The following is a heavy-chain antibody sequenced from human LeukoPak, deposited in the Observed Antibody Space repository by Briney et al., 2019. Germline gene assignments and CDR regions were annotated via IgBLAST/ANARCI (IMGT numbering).Heavy chain of an antibody. D-gene: IGHD1-1*01. J-gene: IGHJ3*01. V-gene: IGHV4-39*07. CDR3: ARALGTF. CDR1: GGSISSSSYY. CDR2: IYYSGST. Sequence: SETLSLTCTVSGGSISSSSYYWGWIRQTPGKGLEWIGSIYYSGSTYYNPSLESRVTISVDTSKKQFSLKLSSVTAADTAVYYCARALGTFWGQGTMVTVSS.